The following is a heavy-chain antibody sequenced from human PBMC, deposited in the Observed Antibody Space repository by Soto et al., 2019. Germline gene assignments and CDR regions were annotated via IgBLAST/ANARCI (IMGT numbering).Heavy chain of an antibody. V-gene: IGHV4-4*02. CDR3: ARAVAYNWNYGDYYYGMDV. D-gene: IGHD1-7*01. CDR1: GGSISSSNW. CDR2: IYHSGST. Sequence: SETLSLTCAVSGGSISSSNWWSWVRQPPGKGLEWIGEIYHSGSTNYNPSLKSRVTISVDKSKNQFSLKLSSVTAADTAVYYCARAVAYNWNYGDYYYGMDVWGQGTTVTV. J-gene: IGHJ6*02.